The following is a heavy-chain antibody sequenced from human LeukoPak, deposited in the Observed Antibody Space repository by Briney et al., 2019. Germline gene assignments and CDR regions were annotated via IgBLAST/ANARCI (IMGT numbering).Heavy chain of an antibody. CDR3: ARENIVATIDYYYYYMDV. V-gene: IGHV3-7*01. J-gene: IGHJ6*03. D-gene: IGHD5-12*01. CDR1: GFTFSSYW. CDR2: IKQDGSEK. Sequence: HPGGSLRLSCAASGFTFSSYWMSWVRQAPGKGLEWVANIKQDGSEKYYVDSVKGRFTISRDNAKNSLYLQMNSLRAEDTAVYYCARENIVATIDYYYYYMDVWGKGTTVTVSS.